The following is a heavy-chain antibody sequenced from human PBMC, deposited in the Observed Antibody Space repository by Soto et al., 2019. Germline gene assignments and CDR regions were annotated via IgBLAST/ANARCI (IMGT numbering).Heavy chain of an antibody. D-gene: IGHD1-26*01. J-gene: IGHJ6*02. CDR2: IGSAHDP. CDR1: GFTFSTYD. V-gene: IGHV3-13*05. CDR3: ARAYLGRLPRRADYYYALDV. Sequence: DVQLVESGGGVEQPGGSLRLSCAASGFTFSTYDMHWVRQVPGKGLEWVSAIGSAHDPYYLGSVKGRFSISRENAKNSLYLQMNSLTTGDTAVYYCARAYLGRLPRRADYYYALDVWGQGTTVTVSS.